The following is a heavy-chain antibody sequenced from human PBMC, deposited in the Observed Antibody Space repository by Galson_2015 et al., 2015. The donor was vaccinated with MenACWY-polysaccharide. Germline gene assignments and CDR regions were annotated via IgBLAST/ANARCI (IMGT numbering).Heavy chain of an antibody. V-gene: IGHV1-3*01. CDR2: ITSANGNT. D-gene: IGHD5-18*01. Sequence: SVKVSCKASAYTFADYTLHWVRQAPGQRLEWLGWITSANGNTRYSQKLQGRVTITRDTSASTAYMELSSLASEDTAVYYCAAQYNCGCFDYWGQGTLVTVSS. J-gene: IGHJ4*02. CDR1: AYTFADYT. CDR3: AAQYNCGCFDY.